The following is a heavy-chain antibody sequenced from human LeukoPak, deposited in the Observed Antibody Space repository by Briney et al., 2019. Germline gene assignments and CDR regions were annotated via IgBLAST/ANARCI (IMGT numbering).Heavy chain of an antibody. J-gene: IGHJ3*02. CDR1: GFTFTNYA. D-gene: IGHD5-24*01. Sequence: GGSLRLSCAASGFTFTNYAMNWVRQAPGEGVGSVSTTSPSGADTYSADSVKGRFPISRDISKNRLYLQMNSLRAEDTAVYYCTRRAYNWGAFDIWGQGTMVTVSS. CDR3: TRRAYNWGAFDI. V-gene: IGHV3-23*01. CDR2: TSPSGADT.